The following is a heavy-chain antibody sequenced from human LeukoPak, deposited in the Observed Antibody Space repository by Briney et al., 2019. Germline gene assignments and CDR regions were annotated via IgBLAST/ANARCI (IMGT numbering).Heavy chain of an antibody. D-gene: IGHD3-3*01. CDR3: AAGGAYEFRDDY. CDR1: GGTFRSYA. J-gene: IGHJ4*02. Sequence: SVKVSCKASGGTFRSYAITWVRQVPGQGLEWMGRIIPILGIANYAQKFQGRVTITADKSTSTAYMELSSLTAEDMAVYYCAAGGAYEFRDDYWGQGTLVTVSS. V-gene: IGHV1-69*04. CDR2: IIPILGIA.